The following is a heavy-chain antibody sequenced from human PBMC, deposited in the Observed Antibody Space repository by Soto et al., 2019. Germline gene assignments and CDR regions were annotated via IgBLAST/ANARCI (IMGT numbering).Heavy chain of an antibody. V-gene: IGHV4-39*07. D-gene: IGHD3-10*01. J-gene: IGHJ3*02. CDR2: IYYSGST. Sequence: SETLSLTCTVSGGSISSSSYYWGWIRQPPGKGLEWIGSIYYSGSTYYNPSLKSRVTISVDTSKNQFSLKLSSVTAADTAVYSCARAPLYTGDAFDIWGQGTMVTVSS. CDR3: ARAPLYTGDAFDI. CDR1: GGSISSSSYY.